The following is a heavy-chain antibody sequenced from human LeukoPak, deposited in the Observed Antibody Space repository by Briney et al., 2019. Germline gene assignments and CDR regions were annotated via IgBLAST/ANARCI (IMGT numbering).Heavy chain of an antibody. J-gene: IGHJ4*02. CDR1: GYTFTSYY. D-gene: IGHD2-2*01. Sequence: ASVKVSCKASGYTFTSYYMHWVRQAPGQGLEWMGIINPSGGSTSYAQKFQGRVTMTRDTSTGTVYMELSSLRSEDTAVYYCARAGGYCSSTSCYVLGYWGQGTLVTVSS. V-gene: IGHV1-46*01. CDR2: INPSGGST. CDR3: ARAGGYCSSTSCYVLGY.